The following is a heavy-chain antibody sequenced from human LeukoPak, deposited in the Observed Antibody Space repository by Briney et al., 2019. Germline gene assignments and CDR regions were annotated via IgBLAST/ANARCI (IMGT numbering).Heavy chain of an antibody. J-gene: IGHJ6*03. D-gene: IGHD3-10*01. CDR3: ARAWFGESSEFYMDV. CDR2: IKQDGSEK. V-gene: IGHV3-7*01. CDR1: GFTFSSYW. Sequence: GGSLRLSCAASGFTFSSYWMSWVRQAPGKGLEWVANIKQDGSEKYYVDSVKGRFTISRDNAKNSPYLQMNSLRAEDTAVYYCARAWFGESSEFYMDVWGKGTTVTVSS.